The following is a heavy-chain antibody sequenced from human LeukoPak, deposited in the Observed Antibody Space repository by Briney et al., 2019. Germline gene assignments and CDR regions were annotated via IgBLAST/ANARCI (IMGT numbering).Heavy chain of an antibody. J-gene: IGHJ4*02. D-gene: IGHD1-26*01. Sequence: GGSLRLSCAASGFTFSSYNMNWVRQAPGKGLEWVAVISSDGSNKYYADSMKGRFTISRDNSKNSLYLQMNSLRAEDTAVYFCARDRFSGSYPLDYWGQGTLVTVSS. CDR1: GFTFSSYN. V-gene: IGHV3-30*03. CDR2: ISSDGSNK. CDR3: ARDRFSGSYPLDY.